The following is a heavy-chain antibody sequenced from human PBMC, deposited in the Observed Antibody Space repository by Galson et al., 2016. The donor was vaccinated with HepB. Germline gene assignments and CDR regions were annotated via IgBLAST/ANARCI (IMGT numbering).Heavy chain of an antibody. CDR2: MTPHSGKT. Sequence: SVKVSCKASGYTFSSYAINWVRQATGQGLEWIGWMTPHSGKTGYAQKFPGRVTLIRDTSISTAYMELTCLGSEDTAVYYCARNIYVTGDFDYWGQGTLVTVSS. J-gene: IGHJ4*02. V-gene: IGHV1-8*01. CDR1: GYTFSSYA. CDR3: ARNIYVTGDFDY. D-gene: IGHD7-27*01.